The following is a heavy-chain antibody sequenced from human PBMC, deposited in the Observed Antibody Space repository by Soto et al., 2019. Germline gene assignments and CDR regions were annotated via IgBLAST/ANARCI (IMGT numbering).Heavy chain of an antibody. Sequence: QVQLVQTGAEVKSAGSSVKVSCKASGATFNFYSINWVRQAPGLGLEWVGRVNPILSMSNYAQRFQGRVTMPAEKLTATAYLELGSMRSGDRASNYCASNNGWVYRPFNSWGQGARVTVSS. V-gene: IGHV1-69*02. CDR1: GATFNFYS. CDR3: ASNNGWVYRPFNS. CDR2: VNPILSMS. D-gene: IGHD6-13*01. J-gene: IGHJ4*02.